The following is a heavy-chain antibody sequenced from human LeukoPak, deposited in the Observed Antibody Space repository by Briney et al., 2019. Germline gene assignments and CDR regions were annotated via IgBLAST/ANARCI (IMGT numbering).Heavy chain of an antibody. J-gene: IGHJ4*02. CDR3: ARGGPAAIDY. CDR2: IYHSGST. Sequence: PSETLFLTCAVSGYPISSGYYWGWIRQPPGKGLEWIGSIYHSGSTYYNPSLKSRVTISVDTSKNQFSLKLSSVTAADTAVYYCARGGPAAIDYWGQGTLVTVSS. CDR1: GYPISSGYY. D-gene: IGHD2-2*01. V-gene: IGHV4-38-2*01.